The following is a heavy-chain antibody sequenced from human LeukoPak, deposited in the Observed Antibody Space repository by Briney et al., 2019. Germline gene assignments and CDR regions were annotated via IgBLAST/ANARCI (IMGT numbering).Heavy chain of an antibody. J-gene: IGHJ4*02. CDR2: ISSSSSYI. Sequence: GGSLRLSCAASGFTFSSYSMNWVRQAPGKGLEWVSSISSSSSYIYYADSVKGRFTISRDNAKNSLYLQMNSLRAEDTAVYYCARDGVAGGYYFDYWGQGTLVTVSS. D-gene: IGHD6-19*01. V-gene: IGHV3-21*01. CDR1: GFTFSSYS. CDR3: ARDGVAGGYYFDY.